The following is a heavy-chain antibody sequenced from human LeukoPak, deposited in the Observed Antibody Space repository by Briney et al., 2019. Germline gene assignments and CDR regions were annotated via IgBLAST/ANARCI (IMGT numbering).Heavy chain of an antibody. Sequence: KPSETLSLTCTVSSGSISSYYWSWIRQPPGKGLEWIGYIFYSGSTNYNPSLKSRVTISVDTSKNQFSLGLSSVTAADIAVYPCARVLTRYYFDCWGQGILVTVSS. J-gene: IGHJ4*02. D-gene: IGHD3-16*01. CDR2: IFYSGST. CDR3: ARVLTRYYFDC. V-gene: IGHV4-59*01. CDR1: SGSISSYY.